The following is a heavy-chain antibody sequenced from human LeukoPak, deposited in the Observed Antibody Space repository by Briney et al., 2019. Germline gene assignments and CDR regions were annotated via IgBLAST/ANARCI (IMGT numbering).Heavy chain of an antibody. V-gene: IGHV3-48*01. Sequence: GGSLRLSCAASGFTFSSYSMNWVRQAPGKGLEWVSYISSSSSTIYYADSVKGRFTISRDNAKNSLYLQMNSLRAEDTAVYYCARLGREPDYRGQGTLVTVSS. CDR2: ISSSSSTI. J-gene: IGHJ4*02. CDR1: GFTFSSYS. CDR3: ARLGREPDY. D-gene: IGHD1-26*01.